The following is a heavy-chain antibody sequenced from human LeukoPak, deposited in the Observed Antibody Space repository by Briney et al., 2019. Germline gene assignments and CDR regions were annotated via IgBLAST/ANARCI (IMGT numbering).Heavy chain of an antibody. Sequence: SETLSLTCTVSGGSISSYYWSWIRQPPGKGLEWIGYIYYSGSTNYNPSLKSRVTISVDTSKNQFSLKLSSVTAADTAVYYCARDQGVVAPYGMDVWGQGTTVTVSS. CDR2: IYYSGST. D-gene: IGHD2-2*01. J-gene: IGHJ6*02. CDR1: GGSISSYY. V-gene: IGHV4-59*01. CDR3: ARDQGVVAPYGMDV.